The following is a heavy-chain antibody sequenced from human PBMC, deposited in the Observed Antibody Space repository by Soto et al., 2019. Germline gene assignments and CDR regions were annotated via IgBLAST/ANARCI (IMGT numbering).Heavy chain of an antibody. CDR3: ARSPQAYDFWSGYSSYFDY. J-gene: IGHJ4*02. V-gene: IGHV1-3*01. CDR1: GYTFTSYA. CDR2: INAGNGNT. Sequence: GASVKVSCKASGYTFTSYAMHWVRQAPGQRLEWMGWINAGNGNTKYSQKFQGRVTITRDTSASTAYMELSSLRSEDTAVYYCARSPQAYDFWSGYSSYFDYWGQGTLVTVSS. D-gene: IGHD3-3*01.